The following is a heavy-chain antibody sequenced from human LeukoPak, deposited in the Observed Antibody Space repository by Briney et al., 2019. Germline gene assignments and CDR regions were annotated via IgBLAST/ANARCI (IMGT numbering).Heavy chain of an antibody. V-gene: IGHV1-2*02. J-gene: IGHJ4*02. Sequence: GASVKVSCKASGYTFTGYYMHWVRQAPGQGLEWMGWINPNSGGTNYAQKFQGRVTMTRDTSISTAYMELSRLRSDDTAVYYCARISGWYLSYFDYWGQGTLVTVSS. CDR3: ARISGWYLSYFDY. D-gene: IGHD6-19*01. CDR1: GYTFTGYY. CDR2: INPNSGGT.